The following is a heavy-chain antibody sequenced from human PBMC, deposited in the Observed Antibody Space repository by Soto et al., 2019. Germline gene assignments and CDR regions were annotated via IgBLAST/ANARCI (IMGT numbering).Heavy chain of an antibody. Sequence: PSETLSLTCTVSGGSIGSSSYYWGWIRQPPGKGLEWIGSIYYSGSTYYNPSLKSRVTISVDTSKNQFSLKLSSVTAADTAVYYCARLQDHIVVVPACYIDYWGQGTLVTVSS. V-gene: IGHV4-39*01. D-gene: IGHD2-2*01. J-gene: IGHJ4*02. CDR1: GGSIGSSSYY. CDR3: ARLQDHIVVVPACYIDY. CDR2: IYYSGST.